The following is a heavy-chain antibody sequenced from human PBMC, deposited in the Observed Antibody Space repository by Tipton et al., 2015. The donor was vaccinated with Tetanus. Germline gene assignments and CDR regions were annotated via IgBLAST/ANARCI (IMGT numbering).Heavy chain of an antibody. CDR2: TSGSGNTI. V-gene: IGHV3-11*01. Sequence: SLRLSCAGSGFTFSGFYMSWIRQAPGRGLEWVAYTSGSGNTILYSDSVKGRFTVSRDNADNSVYLQMNHLRDDDTAMYYCARLGRNSLGAFDVWGQGTLVSVSS. CDR1: GFTFSGFY. CDR3: ARLGRNSLGAFDV. D-gene: IGHD1-26*01. J-gene: IGHJ3*01.